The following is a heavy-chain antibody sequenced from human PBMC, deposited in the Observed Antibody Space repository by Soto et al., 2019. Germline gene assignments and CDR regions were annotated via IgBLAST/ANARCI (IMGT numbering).Heavy chain of an antibody. D-gene: IGHD3-3*01. CDR1: GDSFTDYW. Sequence: ESLTISGSGSGDSFTDYWIGLVRQMRGKGLEWMGIIYPGDSDTKYNPSFRGQITISADTSINTAYLRWTSLKDSDTAMYYCARQLYNFWSGSYTGSLYFDLWGRGTLVTVSS. V-gene: IGHV5-51*01. J-gene: IGHJ2*01. CDR3: ARQLYNFWSGSYTGSLYFDL. CDR2: IYPGDSDT.